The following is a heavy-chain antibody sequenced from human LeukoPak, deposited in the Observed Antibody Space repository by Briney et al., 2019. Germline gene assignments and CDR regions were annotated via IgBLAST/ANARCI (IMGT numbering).Heavy chain of an antibody. Sequence: GSSVKVSCKASGGTFSSYAISWVRQAPGQGLEWMGRIIPILGIANYAQKFQGRVTITADKSTSTAYMELSSLRSEDTAVYYCARVTYLSVGDWFDPWGQGTLVTVSS. CDR2: IIPILGIA. D-gene: IGHD3-10*01. CDR1: GGTFSSYA. J-gene: IGHJ5*02. V-gene: IGHV1-69*04. CDR3: ARVTYLSVGDWFDP.